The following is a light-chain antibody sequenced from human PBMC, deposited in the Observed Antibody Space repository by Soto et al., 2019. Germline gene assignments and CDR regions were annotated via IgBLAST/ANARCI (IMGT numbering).Light chain of an antibody. CDR2: GAS. Sequence: DIQMTQSPSTLSASVGDRVTITCRASQSISSWLAWYQQKPGKVPKLLIYGASSLESGVPSRFSGSGSGTKFTLTIASLQPDDFATYYCQQYETFSGTFGPGTKVDIK. CDR3: QQYETFSGT. CDR1: QSISSW. V-gene: IGKV1-5*01. J-gene: IGKJ1*01.